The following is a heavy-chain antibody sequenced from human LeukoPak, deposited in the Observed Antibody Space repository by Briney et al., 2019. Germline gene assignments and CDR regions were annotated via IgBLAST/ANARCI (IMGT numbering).Heavy chain of an antibody. Sequence: GESLKISCKGSGYSFTSYWIGWVRQMPGKGLEWMGIIYPSDSDTRYSPSFQGQVTISADKSISTAHLQWSSLKASDTAMYYCARRDDYGDYEEWFDPWGQGTLVTVSS. CDR2: IYPSDSDT. V-gene: IGHV5-51*01. D-gene: IGHD4-17*01. CDR3: ARRDDYGDYEEWFDP. J-gene: IGHJ5*02. CDR1: GYSFTSYW.